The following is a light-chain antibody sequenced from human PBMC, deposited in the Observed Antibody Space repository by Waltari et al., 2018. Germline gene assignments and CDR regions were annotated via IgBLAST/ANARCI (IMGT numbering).Light chain of an antibody. CDR3: QSYDSDEGVV. CDR1: SDSIASNY. CDR2: EDN. J-gene: IGLJ2*01. Sequence: NSLLTQPHSVSESPGQTVTISCTRPSDSIASNYVQWYQQRPGSAPTTVIFEDNQRPSGVPDRFSASIDTSSNSASLTISGLKTEDEALYYCQSYDSDEGVVFGGGTKLTVL. V-gene: IGLV6-57*03.